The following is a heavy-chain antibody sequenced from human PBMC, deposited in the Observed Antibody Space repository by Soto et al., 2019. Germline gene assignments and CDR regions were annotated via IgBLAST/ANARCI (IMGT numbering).Heavy chain of an antibody. CDR3: ARSQGSSTSLEIYDYYYYGMDV. D-gene: IGHD2-2*01. J-gene: IGHJ6*02. Sequence: ASVKVSCKASGGTFGSYAISWVRQAPGQGLEWMGGIIPIPGTANYAQKFQGRVTIAADESTSTAYMELSSLRSEDTAVYYCARSQGSSTSLEIYDYYYYGMDVWGQGTTVTVSS. CDR2: IIPIPGTA. V-gene: IGHV1-69*13. CDR1: GGTFGSYA.